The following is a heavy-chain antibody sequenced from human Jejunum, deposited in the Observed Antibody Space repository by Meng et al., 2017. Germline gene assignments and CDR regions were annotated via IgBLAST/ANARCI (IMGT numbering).Heavy chain of an antibody. D-gene: IGHD3-10*01. CDR1: RFTFSSNT. V-gene: IGHV3-21*01. J-gene: IGHJ5*02. Sequence: SLNTSSAGSRFTFSSNTMNCVRHAPGKWLEWVSSISSGNSHIYYADSVKDRFTISRDNAKNSLYLQMNSLGAEDTSVYYCARGPEEHFRSYGSGRFVRWGQGTLVTVSS. CDR2: ISSGNSHI. CDR3: ARGPEEHFRSYGSGRFVR.